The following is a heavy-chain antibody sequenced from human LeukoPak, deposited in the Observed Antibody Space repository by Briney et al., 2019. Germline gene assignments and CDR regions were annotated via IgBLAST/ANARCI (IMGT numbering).Heavy chain of an antibody. CDR1: GGSFSGYY. J-gene: IGHJ5*02. V-gene: IGHV4-34*01. D-gene: IGHD6-13*01. Sequence: SETLSLTCAVYGGSFSGYYWSWIRQPPGKGLEWIGEINHSGSTNYNPSLKSRVTISVDTSKNQFSLKLSSVTAADTAVYYCARGRGIYSSSWYNRFDPWGQGTLVTVSS. CDR2: INHSGST. CDR3: ARGRGIYSSSWYNRFDP.